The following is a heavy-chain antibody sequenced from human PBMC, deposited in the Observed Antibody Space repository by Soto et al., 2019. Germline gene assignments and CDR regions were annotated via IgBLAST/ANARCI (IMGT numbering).Heavy chain of an antibody. Sequence: PEGSLRLPCAASGFTFTNAWMLWVRQAPGRGLKSVGCIKSKSHGEATDYAAPVTGRVSIARVDSKNTMYLLIDSLQIVDTAVYYCTLHIVGVTSIHNYFNYWGQGTLVTVSS. CDR2: IKSKSHGEAT. CDR3: TLHIVGVTSIHNYFNY. CDR1: GFTFTNAW. V-gene: IGHV3-15*01. D-gene: IGHD2-21*02. J-gene: IGHJ4*02.